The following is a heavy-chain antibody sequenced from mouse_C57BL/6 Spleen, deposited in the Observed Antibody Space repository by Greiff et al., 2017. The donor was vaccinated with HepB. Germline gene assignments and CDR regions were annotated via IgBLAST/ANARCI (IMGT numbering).Heavy chain of an antibody. CDR1: GYAFSSYW. CDR2: IYPGDGDT. V-gene: IGHV1-80*01. D-gene: IGHD1-1*01. Sequence: VQRVESGAELVKPGASVKISCKASGYAFSSYWMNWVKQRPGKGLEWIGQIYPGDGDTNYNGKFKGKATLTADKSSSTAYMQLSSLTSEDSAVYFCARSWDGSSYFDYWGQGTTLTVSS. CDR3: ARSWDGSSYFDY. J-gene: IGHJ2*01.